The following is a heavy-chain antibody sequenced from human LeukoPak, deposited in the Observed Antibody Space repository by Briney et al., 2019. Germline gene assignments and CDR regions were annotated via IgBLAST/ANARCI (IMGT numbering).Heavy chain of an antibody. CDR3: AREPDYGANLHAFDI. J-gene: IGHJ3*02. CDR2: INADGTYK. D-gene: IGHD4/OR15-4a*01. Sequence: QPGGSLRLSCAASGFTFSRHWMHWVRQAPGKGLVWVSRINADGTYKSYAGSVEGRFIISRDNAKNTLYLQMNSLRVEDTAVYYCAREPDYGANLHAFDIWGQGAKVTVSS. V-gene: IGHV3-74*01. CDR1: GFTFSRHW.